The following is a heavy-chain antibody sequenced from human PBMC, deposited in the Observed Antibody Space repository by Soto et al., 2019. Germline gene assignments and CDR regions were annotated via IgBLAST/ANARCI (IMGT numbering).Heavy chain of an antibody. CDR1: GFTFSSYA. J-gene: IGHJ4*02. D-gene: IGHD4-17*01. Sequence: VQLLESGGGLVQPGGSLRLSCAASGFTFSSYAMSWVRQAPGKGLEWVSAISGSGGSTFYADSVKGRFTISRDNSKNTLYLQMNSLRAEDTAVYYCAKDPWGATVPYLCYWGQGTLVTVSS. V-gene: IGHV3-23*01. CDR2: ISGSGGST. CDR3: AKDPWGATVPYLCY.